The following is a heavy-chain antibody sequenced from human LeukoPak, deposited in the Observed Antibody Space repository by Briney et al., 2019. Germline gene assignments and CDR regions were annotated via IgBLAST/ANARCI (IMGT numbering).Heavy chain of an antibody. Sequence: GGSPRLSCAASGFTLSSYWMSWVRQAPGKGLEWVANIKQDGTDKYYVDSVKGRFTISRDDAKTSLYLQMNSLRAEDTAVYYCARETFMDVWGQGTTVTVSS. CDR2: IKQDGTDK. CDR3: ARETFMDV. CDR1: GFTLSSYW. J-gene: IGHJ6*02. V-gene: IGHV3-7*05. D-gene: IGHD2/OR15-2a*01.